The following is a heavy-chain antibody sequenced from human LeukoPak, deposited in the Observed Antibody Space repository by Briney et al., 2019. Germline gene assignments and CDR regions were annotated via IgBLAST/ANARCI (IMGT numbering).Heavy chain of an antibody. CDR2: INPNSGGT. J-gene: IGHJ2*01. CDR3: ARDPDDGSTNWYFDL. CDR1: GGTFSSYA. V-gene: IGHV1-2*02. D-gene: IGHD2-2*01. Sequence: ASVKVSCKASGGTFSSYAISWVRQAPGQGLEWMGWINPNSGGTNYAQKFQGRVTMTRDTSISTAYMELSRLRSDDTAVYYCARDPDDGSTNWYFDLWGRGTLVTVSS.